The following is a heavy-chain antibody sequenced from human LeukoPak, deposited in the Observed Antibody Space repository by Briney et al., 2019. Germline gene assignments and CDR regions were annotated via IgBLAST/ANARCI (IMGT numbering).Heavy chain of an antibody. J-gene: IGHJ4*02. CDR1: GGSISSSNW. Sequence: PSGTLSLTCAVSGGSISSSNWWSWVRQPPGKGLEWIGEIYHSGSTNYNPSLKSRVTISVDTSKNQFSLKLSSVTAADTAVYYCARPRVRGIIIRGFDYWGQGTLVTVSS. D-gene: IGHD3-10*01. V-gene: IGHV4-4*02. CDR3: ARPRVRGIIIRGFDY. CDR2: IYHSGST.